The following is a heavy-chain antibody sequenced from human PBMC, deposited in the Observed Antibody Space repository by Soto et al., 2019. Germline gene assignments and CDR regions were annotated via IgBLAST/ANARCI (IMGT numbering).Heavy chain of an antibody. CDR2: INHSGST. V-gene: IGHV4-4*02. CDR1: EDSISKRNR. CDR3: AAVAGFYYLDY. J-gene: IGHJ4*02. D-gene: IGHD6-19*01. Sequence: SLNRAVSEDSISKRNRWRWVRQPPGKGLEWIGEINHSGSTNYSPSLKSRVTISVDKSKNQFFLKLTSVTAADTAVYYCAAVAGFYYLDYWGQGTLVTVSS.